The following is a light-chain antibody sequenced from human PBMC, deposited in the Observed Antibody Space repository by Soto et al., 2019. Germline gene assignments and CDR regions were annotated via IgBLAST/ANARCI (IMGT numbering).Light chain of an antibody. V-gene: IGKV1-39*01. Sequence: DIRMTQSPSSLSASVGDTVTITCRASQSISSHLNWYQQKPGKAPNLLMYTASNLQSGVPSRFSGSGSGTDFTLTISSLQPEDFATYYCQQVNSFPSTFGQGTRLEIK. CDR1: QSISSH. J-gene: IGKJ5*01. CDR2: TAS. CDR3: QQVNSFPST.